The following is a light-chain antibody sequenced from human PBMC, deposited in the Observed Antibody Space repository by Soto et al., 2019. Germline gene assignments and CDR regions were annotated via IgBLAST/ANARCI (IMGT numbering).Light chain of an antibody. J-gene: IGKJ2*03. CDR3: QQYGNSPRYS. V-gene: IGKV3-20*01. CDR2: ATS. Sequence: EIVLTQSPGTLSLSPGESVTLSCRASQSVSSLYLAWYQQKPGQAPRLLIYATSRRATGIPDRFIGSGSGTDFTLTIGSLEPEDFAVYYCQQYGNSPRYSFGQGTRLEIK. CDR1: QSVSSLY.